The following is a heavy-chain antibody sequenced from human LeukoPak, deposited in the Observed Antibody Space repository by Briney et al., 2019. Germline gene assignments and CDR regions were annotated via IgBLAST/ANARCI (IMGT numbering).Heavy chain of an antibody. CDR3: AKNGDRGAYCTGGTCYPYFYYYMDI. Sequence: GGSLRLSCAASGFTFSSYGMSWVRQPPGKGLEWVSSISSTGGTTYNPDSVKGRFTISRDNSKNTLYLQMNSLRAEDTAIYYCAKNGDRGAYCTGGTCYPYFYYYMDIWGKGTTVTI. CDR2: ISSTGGTT. J-gene: IGHJ6*03. CDR1: GFTFSSYG. V-gene: IGHV3-23*01. D-gene: IGHD2-15*01.